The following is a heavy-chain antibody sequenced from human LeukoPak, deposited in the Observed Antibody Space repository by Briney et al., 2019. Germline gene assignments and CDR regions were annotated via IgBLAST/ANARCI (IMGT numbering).Heavy chain of an antibody. CDR1: GFTFSSYS. V-gene: IGHV3-21*01. CDR2: ISSSSSYI. CDR3: ARSKESVWSGYQPCY. D-gene: IGHD3-3*01. J-gene: IGHJ4*02. Sequence: GGSLRLSCAASGFTFSSYSMNWVRQAPGKGLEWVSSISSSSSYIYYADSVKGRFTISRDNAKNSLYLQMNSLRAEDTAVYYCARSKESVWSGYQPCYWGQGTLVTVSS.